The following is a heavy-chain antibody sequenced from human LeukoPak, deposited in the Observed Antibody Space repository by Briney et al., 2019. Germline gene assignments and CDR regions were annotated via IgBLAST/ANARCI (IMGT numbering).Heavy chain of an antibody. V-gene: IGHV3-23*01. D-gene: IGHD6-13*01. CDR3: AKDSTQQVVHYYYYGMDV. CDR1: GFTFSSYA. J-gene: IGHJ6*02. Sequence: GGSLRLSCAASGFTFSSYAMSWVRQAPGKGLEWVSAISGSGGSTYYADSVKGRFTISRDNSKNTLYLQMNSLGAEDTAVYYCAKDSTQQVVHYYYYGMDVWGQGATVTVSS. CDR2: ISGSGGST.